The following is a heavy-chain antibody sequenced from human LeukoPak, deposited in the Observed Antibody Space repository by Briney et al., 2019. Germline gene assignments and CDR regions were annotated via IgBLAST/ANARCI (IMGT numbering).Heavy chain of an antibody. Sequence: PGGSLRLSCAASGFTFSSYAMSWVRQAPGKGLEWVSAISGSGGSTYYADSVKGRFTISRDNAKNSLYLQMNSLRAEDTAVYYCARTTYYYDSSGYYSVDFDYWGQGTLVTVSS. CDR2: ISGSGGST. J-gene: IGHJ4*02. D-gene: IGHD3-22*01. V-gene: IGHV3-23*01. CDR1: GFTFSSYA. CDR3: ARTTYYYDSSGYYSVDFDY.